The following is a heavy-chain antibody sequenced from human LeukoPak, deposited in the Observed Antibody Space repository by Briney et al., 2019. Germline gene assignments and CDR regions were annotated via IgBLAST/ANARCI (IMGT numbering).Heavy chain of an antibody. CDR2: MNPNSGNT. Sequence: ASVEVSCKASGYTFTSYDINWVRQATGQGLEWMGWMNPNSGNTGYAQKVQGRVTMTRNTSISTAYMELSSLRSEDTAVYYCARGHGRDGYKDDWGQGTLATVSS. V-gene: IGHV1-8*01. J-gene: IGHJ4*02. D-gene: IGHD5-24*01. CDR1: GYTFTSYD. CDR3: ARGHGRDGYKDD.